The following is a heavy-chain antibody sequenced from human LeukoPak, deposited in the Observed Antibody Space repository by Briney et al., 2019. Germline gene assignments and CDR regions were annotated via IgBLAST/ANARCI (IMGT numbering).Heavy chain of an antibody. Sequence: GASVKVSCKASGYTFTSYYMHWVRQAPGQGLEWMGIINPSGGSTSYAQKFQGRVTMTRDTSTSTVYMELSSLRSEDTAVYYCARDKANFDWLELTYYFDYWGQGTLVTVSS. D-gene: IGHD3-9*01. J-gene: IGHJ4*02. CDR1: GYTFTSYY. CDR2: INPSGGST. CDR3: ARDKANFDWLELTYYFDY. V-gene: IGHV1-46*01.